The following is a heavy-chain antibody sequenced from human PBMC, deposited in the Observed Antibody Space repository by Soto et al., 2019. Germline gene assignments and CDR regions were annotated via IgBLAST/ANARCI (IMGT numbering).Heavy chain of an antibody. CDR3: ASVIAVAGRPEGYYYGMDV. CDR2: IIPIFGTA. J-gene: IGHJ6*02. Sequence: QVQLVQSGAEVKKPGSSVKVSCKASGGTFSSYAISWVRQAPGQGLEWMGGIIPIFGTANYAQKFQGRVTITADESTSTAYMELSSLRSEDTAVYYCASVIAVAGRPEGYYYGMDVWGHGTTVTVSS. V-gene: IGHV1-69*01. CDR1: GGTFSSYA. D-gene: IGHD6-19*01.